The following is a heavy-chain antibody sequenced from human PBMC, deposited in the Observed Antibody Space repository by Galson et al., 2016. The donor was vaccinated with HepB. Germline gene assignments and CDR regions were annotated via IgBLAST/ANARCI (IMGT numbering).Heavy chain of an antibody. Sequence: SLRLSCAVSGFTFDDYGTPWVRQAPGKGLEWVSGINWSGDSTAYADSVKGRFTMYRDDARNSLYLQMSSLRVEDTALYQCARGLVGSGMDVWGRGALVTVSS. V-gene: IGHV3-20*01. CDR3: ARGLVGSGMDV. CDR2: INWSGDST. D-gene: IGHD3-10*01. CDR1: GFTFDDYG. J-gene: IGHJ4*02.